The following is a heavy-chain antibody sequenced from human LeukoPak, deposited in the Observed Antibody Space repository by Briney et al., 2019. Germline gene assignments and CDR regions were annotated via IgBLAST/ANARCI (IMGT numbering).Heavy chain of an antibody. D-gene: IGHD4-11*01. CDR2: IWNDGSNK. J-gene: IGHJ4*02. CDR1: GFTFSHYG. Sequence: GGSLRLSCAASGFTFSHYGMHWVRQSPGKGLEWVAVIWNDGSNKYYADSVKGRFTISRGNSKNTVYLHMDSLRAEDTALYYCAKDAQRGFDYSNSLEYWGQGTLVTVSS. V-gene: IGHV3-33*06. CDR3: AKDAQRGFDYSNSLEY.